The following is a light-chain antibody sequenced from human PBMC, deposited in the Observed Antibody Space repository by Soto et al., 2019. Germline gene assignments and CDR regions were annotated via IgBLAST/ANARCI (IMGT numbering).Light chain of an antibody. CDR2: DAS. V-gene: IGKV1-5*01. CDR3: QQYSGIWT. Sequence: DIQMTQSPSTLSASVGDRVTITCRASQSINRWSAWYQQKPGRAPKLLIYDASDLHSGVPARFSGSGYGTEFTLTISSLQPDDFATYYCQQYSGIWTFGQGTKVDIK. CDR1: QSINRW. J-gene: IGKJ1*01.